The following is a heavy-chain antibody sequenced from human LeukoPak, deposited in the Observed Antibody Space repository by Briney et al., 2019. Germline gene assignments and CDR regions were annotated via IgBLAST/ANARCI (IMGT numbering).Heavy chain of an antibody. CDR1: GYTFTSYG. Sequence: ASVKVSCKASGYTFTSYGISWVRQAPGQGLEWMGWISAYNGNTNYAQKLQGRVTMTTDTSTSTAYMELRSLRSDDTAVYYCARGGRASIAAPVYYYYGMDVWGQGTTVTVSS. V-gene: IGHV1-18*01. CDR2: ISAYNGNT. CDR3: ARGGRASIAAPVYYYYGMDV. J-gene: IGHJ6*02. D-gene: IGHD6-6*01.